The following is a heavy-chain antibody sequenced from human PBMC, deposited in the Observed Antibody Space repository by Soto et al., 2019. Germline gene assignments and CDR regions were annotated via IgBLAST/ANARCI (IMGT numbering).Heavy chain of an antibody. CDR3: ARDPGSSWYTIDY. V-gene: IGHV3-30*07. D-gene: IGHD6-13*01. Sequence: SVKGRFTISRDNSKNTLYLQMNSLRAEDTAVYYCARDPGSSWYTIDYWGQGTLVTVSS. J-gene: IGHJ4*02.